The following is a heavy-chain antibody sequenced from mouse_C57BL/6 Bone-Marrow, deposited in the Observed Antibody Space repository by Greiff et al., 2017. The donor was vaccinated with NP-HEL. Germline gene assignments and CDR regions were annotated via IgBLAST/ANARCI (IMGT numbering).Heavy chain of an antibody. Sequence: VQLKQSGPVLVKPGASVKMSCKASGYTFTDYYMNWVKQSHGKSLEWIGVINPYNGGTSYNQKFKGKATLTVDKSSSTAYMELNSLTSEDSAVYYCAREITTDVWYFDVWGTGTTVTVSS. V-gene: IGHV1-19*01. CDR2: INPYNGGT. CDR1: GYTFTDYY. J-gene: IGHJ1*03. CDR3: AREITTDVWYFDV. D-gene: IGHD1-1*01.